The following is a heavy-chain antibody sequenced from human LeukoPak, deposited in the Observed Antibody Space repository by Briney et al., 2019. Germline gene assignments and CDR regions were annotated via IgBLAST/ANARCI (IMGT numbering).Heavy chain of an antibody. J-gene: IGHJ6*03. CDR1: GYTFTGYY. Sequence: ASVKVSCKASGYTFTGYYMHWVRQAPGQGLEWMGWINPNSGGTNYAQKFQGRVTMTRDTSISTAYMELSGLRSDDTAVYYCARNLEWLHYYYMDVWGKGTTVTVSS. CDR2: INPNSGGT. CDR3: ARNLEWLHYYYMDV. D-gene: IGHD3-3*01. V-gene: IGHV1-2*02.